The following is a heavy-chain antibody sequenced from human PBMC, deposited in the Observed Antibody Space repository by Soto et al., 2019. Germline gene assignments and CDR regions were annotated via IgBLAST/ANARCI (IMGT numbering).Heavy chain of an antibody. J-gene: IGHJ4*02. CDR2: INPNNGET. CDR3: ARGAVDIVATAPDDD. Sequence: ASVKVSCKASGYTFTGYYMHWMRQAPGQGLEWMGWINPNNGETDYAQNFQGWVTMTRDMSASTAYMELSRLKSDDTAVYYCARGAVDIVATAPDDDWGQGTLVTVAS. CDR1: GYTFTGYY. V-gene: IGHV1-2*04. D-gene: IGHD5-12*01.